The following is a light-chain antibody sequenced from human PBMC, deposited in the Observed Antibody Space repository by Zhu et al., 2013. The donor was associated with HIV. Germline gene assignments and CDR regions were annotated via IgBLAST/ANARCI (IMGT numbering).Light chain of an antibody. CDR1: QSVSSN. V-gene: IGKV3-15*01. Sequence: EIVMTQSPATLSVSPGDRATLSCRASQSVSSNLAWYQQKPGQAPRLLIYGASTRATGIPARFSGSGSGTDFTLTISRVEPGDFAVYYCQQYDTSPPPMYIFGQGTKLEIK. CDR2: GAS. CDR3: QQYDTSPPPMYI. J-gene: IGKJ2*01.